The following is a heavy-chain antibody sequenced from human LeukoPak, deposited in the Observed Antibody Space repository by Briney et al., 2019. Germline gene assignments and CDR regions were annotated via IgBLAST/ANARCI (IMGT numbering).Heavy chain of an antibody. J-gene: IGHJ4*02. Sequence: ASVKVSCKASGYTFTSYDINWVRQATGQGLEWMGWMNPNSGNTGYAQKFQGRVTMTRNTSISTAYMELSSLRSEDTAVYYCARSTHIYYDFWSGYYYSGCDCWGQGTLVTVSS. CDR3: ARSTHIYYDFWSGYYYSGCDC. V-gene: IGHV1-8*01. D-gene: IGHD3-3*01. CDR1: GYTFTSYD. CDR2: MNPNSGNT.